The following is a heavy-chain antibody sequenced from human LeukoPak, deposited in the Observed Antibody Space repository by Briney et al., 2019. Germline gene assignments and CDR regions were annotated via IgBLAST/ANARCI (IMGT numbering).Heavy chain of an antibody. CDR2: INQDGSGK. D-gene: IGHD6-19*01. CDR1: GFNFSTYW. CDR3: ARDPPGLEVAGYDY. J-gene: IGHJ4*02. Sequence: GGSLRLSCAVSGFNFSTYWMSWVRQAPGKGLEWVANINQDGSGKYYVDSLKGRFTISRDNAKNSLYLQMNTLRAEDTAVYYCARDPPGLEVAGYDYWGQGTLVTVSS. V-gene: IGHV3-7*01.